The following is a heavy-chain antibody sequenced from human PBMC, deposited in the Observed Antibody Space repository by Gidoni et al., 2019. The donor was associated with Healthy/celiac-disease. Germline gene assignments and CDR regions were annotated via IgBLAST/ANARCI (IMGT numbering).Heavy chain of an antibody. CDR1: AARVSTNSSA. Sequence: QLQLQQSGPGLVKPSQSLSLTCAISAARVSTNSSAWHWIRQSPSRGLEWLGRTYYRYKWYNDYAVSVKSRITINPDTSKNQFSLQLNSVTPEDTAVYYCAREDSSGSLSSWGLNAFDIWGQGTMVTVSS. V-gene: IGHV6-1*01. CDR2: TYYRYKWYN. CDR3: AREDSSGSLSSWGLNAFDI. J-gene: IGHJ3*02. D-gene: IGHD6-19*01.